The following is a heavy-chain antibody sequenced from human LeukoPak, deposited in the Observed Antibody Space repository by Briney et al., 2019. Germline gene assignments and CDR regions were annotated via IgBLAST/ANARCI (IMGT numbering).Heavy chain of an antibody. CDR1: GFSLATRGVG. CDR3: AHRRPGLRYNDFWSGSASFDY. CDR2: IYWDDDN. J-gene: IGHJ4*02. Sequence: SGPTLVKPTQTLTLTCNFSGFSLATRGVGVGWIREPPGKALEWLALIYWDDDNLYSPSLKSRLTITKDTSKSQVVLTMANMDPVDTATYYCAHRRPGLRYNDFWSGSASFDYWGQGALVTVSS. D-gene: IGHD3-3*01. V-gene: IGHV2-5*02.